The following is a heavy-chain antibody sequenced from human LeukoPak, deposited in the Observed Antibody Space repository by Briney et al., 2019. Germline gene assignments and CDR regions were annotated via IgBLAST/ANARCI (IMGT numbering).Heavy chain of an antibody. CDR1: GFTFSSYA. Sequence: GSLRLSCAASGFTFSSYAMSWVRQAPGKGLEWIGSIYHSGSTYYNPSLKSRVTISVDTSKNQFSLKLSSVTAADTAVYYCARRVSSSSSGFDYWGQGTLVTVSS. J-gene: IGHJ4*02. CDR2: IYHSGST. CDR3: ARRVSSSSSGFDY. V-gene: IGHV4-38-2*01. D-gene: IGHD6-6*01.